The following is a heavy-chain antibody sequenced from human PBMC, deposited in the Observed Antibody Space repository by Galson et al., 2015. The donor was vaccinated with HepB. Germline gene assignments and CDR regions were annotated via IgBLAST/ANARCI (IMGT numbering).Heavy chain of an antibody. D-gene: IGHD3-10*01. V-gene: IGHV3-30*18. Sequence: SLRLSCAASGFTFSSYGMHWVRQAPGKGLEWVAVISYDGSNKYYADSVKGRFTISRDNSKNTLYLQMNSLRAEDTAVYYCAKDPHNGSGNPFDYWGQGTLVTVSS. CDR3: AKDPHNGSGNPFDY. CDR1: GFTFSSYG. CDR2: ISYDGSNK. J-gene: IGHJ4*02.